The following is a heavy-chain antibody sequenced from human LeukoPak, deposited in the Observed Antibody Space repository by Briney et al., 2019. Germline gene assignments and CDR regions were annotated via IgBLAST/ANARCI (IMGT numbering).Heavy chain of an antibody. D-gene: IGHD2-21*02. J-gene: IGHJ1*01. CDR3: AITVDCRATTDCYSYFHH. CDR2: IRYDGSNK. CDR1: GFTFSSYG. V-gene: IGHV3-30*02. Sequence: GGSLRLSCAASGFTFSSYGMHWVRQAPGKGLEWVAFIRYDGSNKYYADSVKGRFTISRDNAKDTLYLQVNSLRAEDTAVYYCAITVDCRATTDCYSYFHHWGQGTLVTVSS.